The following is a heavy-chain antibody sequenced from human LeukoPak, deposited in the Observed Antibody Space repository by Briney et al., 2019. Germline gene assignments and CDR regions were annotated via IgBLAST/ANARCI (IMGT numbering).Heavy chain of an antibody. Sequence: SVKVSCKASGGTFSSYAISWVRQAPVQGLEWMGGIIPIFGTANYAQKFQGRVTITTDESTSTAYMELSSLRSEDTAVYYCARDEGGIAARPGYYYYMDVWGKGTTVTVSS. CDR1: GGTFSSYA. CDR2: IIPIFGTA. CDR3: ARDEGGIAARPGYYYYMDV. V-gene: IGHV1-69*05. J-gene: IGHJ6*03. D-gene: IGHD6-6*01.